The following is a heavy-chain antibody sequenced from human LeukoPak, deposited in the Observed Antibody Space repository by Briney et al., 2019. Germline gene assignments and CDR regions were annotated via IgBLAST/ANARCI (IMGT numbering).Heavy chain of an antibody. Sequence: ASVKVSCKASGYTFTSYAMNWVRQAPGQGLEWMGWINTNTGNPTYAQGFTGRFVFSLDTSVSTAYLQISSLKAEDTAVYYCARDQGSSWYKPGNFDYWGQGTLVTVSS. CDR1: GYTFTSYA. CDR2: INTNTGNP. J-gene: IGHJ4*02. V-gene: IGHV7-4-1*02. CDR3: ARDQGSSWYKPGNFDY. D-gene: IGHD6-13*01.